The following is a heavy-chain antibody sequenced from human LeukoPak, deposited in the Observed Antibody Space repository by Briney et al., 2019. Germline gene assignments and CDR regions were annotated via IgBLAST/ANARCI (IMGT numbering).Heavy chain of an antibody. CDR3: ASMYCSGRSCYDGYYYYGLDV. CDR1: GFTFSSYA. D-gene: IGHD2-15*01. CDR2: ISYDGSNK. V-gene: IGHV3-30-3*01. J-gene: IGHJ6*02. Sequence: GGSLRLSCAASGFTFSSYAMHWVRQAPVKELEWVAVISYDGSNKYYADSVKGRFTISRDNSKNTLYLQMNSLRAEDTAVYYCASMYCSGRSCYDGYYYYGLDVWGQGTTVTVSS.